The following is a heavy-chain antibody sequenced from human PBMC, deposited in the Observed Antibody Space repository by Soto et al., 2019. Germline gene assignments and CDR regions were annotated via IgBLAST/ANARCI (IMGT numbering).Heavy chain of an antibody. CDR1: GGTFSSYA. CDR2: IIPIFGTA. V-gene: IGHV1-69*13. CDR3: ARDRGLGYCSSTSCPPAYYYYGMDV. Sequence: SVKVSCKASGGTFSSYAISWVRQAPGQGREWMGGIIPIFGTANYAQKFQGRVTITADESTSTAYMELSSLRSEDTAVYYCARDRGLGYCSSTSCPPAYYYYGMDVWGQGTTVTVSS. D-gene: IGHD2-2*01. J-gene: IGHJ6*02.